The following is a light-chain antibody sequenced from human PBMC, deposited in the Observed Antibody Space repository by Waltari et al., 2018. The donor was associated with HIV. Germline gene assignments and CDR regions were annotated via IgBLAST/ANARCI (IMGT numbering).Light chain of an antibody. J-gene: IGKJ1*01. CDR2: WAS. Sequence: DIVMTQSPDSLAVSLGERATINCKSSQSLLYNVNNKNYLAWYQQKPGQPPKLLIYWASPRESGVPDRFSGSGSGTDFTLTISSLQAADVAVYYCQQYYSTPWTFGQGTKVDI. CDR1: QSLLYNVNNKNY. CDR3: QQYYSTPWT. V-gene: IGKV4-1*01.